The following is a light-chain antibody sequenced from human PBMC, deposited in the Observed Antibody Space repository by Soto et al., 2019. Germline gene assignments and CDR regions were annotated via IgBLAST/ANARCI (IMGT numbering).Light chain of an antibody. CDR2: KAS. J-gene: IGKJ4*01. V-gene: IGKV1-5*03. CDR1: QSISSW. Sequence: DLQMTQSPSTLSASVGDGVTITCRASQSISSWLAWFQQKPGKAPKLLIYKASSLESGVPSRFSGSGSGTEFTLTISSLQPDDFATYYCQQYNSYPITFGGGTKVEIK. CDR3: QQYNSYPIT.